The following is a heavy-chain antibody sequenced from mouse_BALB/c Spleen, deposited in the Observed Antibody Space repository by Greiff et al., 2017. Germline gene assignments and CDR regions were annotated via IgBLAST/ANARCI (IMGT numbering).Heavy chain of an antibody. CDR2: IYPGNVNT. V-gene: IGHV1S56*01. Sequence: QVQLQQSGAELAKPGASVKMSCKASGYTFTSYWMHWVKQRPGQGLEWIGWIYPGNVNTKYNEKFKGKATLTADKSSSTAYMQLSSLTSEDSAVYFCAREIITTATGYFDVWGAGTTVTVSS. D-gene: IGHD1-2*01. CDR3: AREIITTATGYFDV. J-gene: IGHJ1*01. CDR1: GYTFTSYW.